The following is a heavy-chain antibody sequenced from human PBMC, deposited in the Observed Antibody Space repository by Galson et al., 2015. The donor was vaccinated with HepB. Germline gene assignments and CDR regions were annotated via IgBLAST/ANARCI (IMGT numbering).Heavy chain of an antibody. CDR1: GFTFSSYW. CDR2: INSDGSST. J-gene: IGHJ3*02. V-gene: IGHV3-74*01. Sequence: SLRLSCAASGFTFSSYWMHWVRQAPGKGLVWVSRINSDGSSTSYADSVKGRFTISRDNAKNTLYLQMNSLRAEDTAVYYCARGRSSSWQRLDAFDIWGQGTMVTVSS. D-gene: IGHD6-13*01. CDR3: ARGRSSSWQRLDAFDI.